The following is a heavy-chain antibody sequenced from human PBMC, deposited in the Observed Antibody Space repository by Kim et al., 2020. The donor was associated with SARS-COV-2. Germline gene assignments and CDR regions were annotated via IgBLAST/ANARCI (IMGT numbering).Heavy chain of an antibody. D-gene: IGHD3-22*01. Sequence: GGSLRLSCAASGFAFRGSTMTWVRQPPGKGLEWVSSISNSADYIVYADSVRGRFTISRDNAEKSLYLHMNSLRAEDTAIYYCPRVSGVYSPHFDYWGQG. J-gene: IGHJ4*02. CDR1: GFAFRGST. CDR2: ISNSADYI. V-gene: IGHV3-21*01. CDR3: PRVSGVYSPHFDY.